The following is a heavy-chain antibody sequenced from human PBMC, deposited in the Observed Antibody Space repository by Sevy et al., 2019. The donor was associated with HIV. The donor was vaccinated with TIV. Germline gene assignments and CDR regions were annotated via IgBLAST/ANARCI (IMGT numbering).Heavy chain of an antibody. CDR3: ARQSKLGYRYGSGYWYFDL. CDR2: IYYSGST. D-gene: IGHD5-18*01. Sequence: SETLSLTCTVSGGSISSYYWSWIRQPPGKGLEWIGYIYYSGSTNYSPSLKSRVTISVDTSKNQFSLKLSSVTAADTAVYYCARQSKLGYRYGSGYWYFDLWGRGTLVTVSS. J-gene: IGHJ2*01. V-gene: IGHV4-59*01. CDR1: GGSISSYY.